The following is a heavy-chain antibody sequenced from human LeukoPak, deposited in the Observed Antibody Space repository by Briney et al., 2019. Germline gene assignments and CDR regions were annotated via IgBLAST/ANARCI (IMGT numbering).Heavy chain of an antibody. CDR3: ARIKYSSGWYYFDY. D-gene: IGHD6-19*01. J-gene: IGHJ4*02. V-gene: IGHV3-7*01. Sequence: GGSLRLSCAASGFTFSSYWMSWVRQAPGKGLEWVANIKQDGSEKYYVDSVKGRFTISRDNAKNSLYLQMNGLRAEDTAVYYCARIKYSSGWYYFDYWGQGTLVTVSS. CDR1: GFTFSSYW. CDR2: IKQDGSEK.